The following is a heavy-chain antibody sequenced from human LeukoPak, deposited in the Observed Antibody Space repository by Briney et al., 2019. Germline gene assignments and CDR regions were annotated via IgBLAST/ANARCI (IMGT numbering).Heavy chain of an antibody. CDR1: GYTFTSHG. CDR2: INTNTGNP. D-gene: IGHD3-10*01. J-gene: IGHJ4*02. CDR3: ARGFGLFDYYTSADDY. V-gene: IGHV7-4-1*02. Sequence: GASVKVSCKASGYTFTSHGISWVRQAPGQGLEWMGWINTNTGNPTYAQAFTGRFVFSLDTSVTTAYLQISRLKAEDTAVYYCARGFGLFDYYTSADDYWGQGTLVIVSS.